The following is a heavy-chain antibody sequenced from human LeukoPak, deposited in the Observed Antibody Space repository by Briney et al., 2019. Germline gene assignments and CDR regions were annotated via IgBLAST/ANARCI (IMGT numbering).Heavy chain of an antibody. D-gene: IGHD6-19*01. CDR3: ARGSSGWYGYYFDY. V-gene: IGHV3-30-3*01. Sequence: PGRSLRLSCAASGFTFSSYAMHWVRQAPGKGLEWVAVISYDGSNKYYADSVKGRFTISRDNSKNTLYLQMNSLRAEDTAVYYCARGSSGWYGYYFDYWGQGTLVTVSS. CDR2: ISYDGSNK. J-gene: IGHJ4*02. CDR1: GFTFSSYA.